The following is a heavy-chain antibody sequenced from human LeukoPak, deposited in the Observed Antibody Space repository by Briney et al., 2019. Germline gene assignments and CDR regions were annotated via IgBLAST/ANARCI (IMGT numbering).Heavy chain of an antibody. CDR2: INPSGGST. Sequence: ASVKVSCKASGYTFTSYYMHWVRQAPGQGLEWMGIINPSGGSTSYAQKFQGRVTMTRDMSTSTVYMELSSLRSEDTAVYYCAREGIKGPFQHWGQGTLVTVSS. D-gene: IGHD2-15*01. J-gene: IGHJ1*01. V-gene: IGHV1-46*01. CDR3: AREGIKGPFQH. CDR1: GYTFTSYY.